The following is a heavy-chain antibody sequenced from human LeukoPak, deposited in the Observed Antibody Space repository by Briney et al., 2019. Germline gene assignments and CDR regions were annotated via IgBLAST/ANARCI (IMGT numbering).Heavy chain of an antibody. D-gene: IGHD6-13*01. V-gene: IGHV5-51*01. Sequence: KTGESLKISCKGSGYSFTSYWIGWVRQMPGKGREWMGIIYSGDSDTRYSPSFQGQVTISAGKSISTAYLQWSSLKASDPAMYYCARRYKPLVPPSYSFDYWGQGTLVTVSS. CDR3: ARRYKPLVPPSYSFDY. CDR1: GYSFTSYW. J-gene: IGHJ4*02. CDR2: IYSGDSDT.